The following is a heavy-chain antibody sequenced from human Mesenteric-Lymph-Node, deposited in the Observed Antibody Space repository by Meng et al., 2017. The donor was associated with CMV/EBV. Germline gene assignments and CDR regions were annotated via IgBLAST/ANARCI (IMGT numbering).Heavy chain of an antibody. J-gene: IGHJ4*02. CDR3: AREYCNTISCSYHFDY. Sequence: YTFTAYYMHWVSQAPGQGLEWMGRINPSSGGTIYALKFQGRVSMTRDTSISTVYMELGSLRSDETAVYFCAREYCNTISCSYHFDYWGQGSLVTVSS. V-gene: IGHV1-2*06. CDR2: INPSSGGT. CDR1: YTFTAYY. D-gene: IGHD2-2*01.